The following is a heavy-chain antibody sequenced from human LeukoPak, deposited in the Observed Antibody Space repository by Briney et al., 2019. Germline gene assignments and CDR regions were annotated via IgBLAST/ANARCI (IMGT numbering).Heavy chain of an antibody. V-gene: IGHV4-61*02. CDR1: GGSISSGSYY. CDR3: ARDMETGTTDY. Sequence: SETLSLTCTVSGGSISSGSYYWGWLRQPAGKGLEWIGRIYTSGSTNYNPSLKSRVTISVDTSKNQFSLKLSSVTAADTAVYYCARDMETGTTDYWGQGTLVTVSS. D-gene: IGHD1-7*01. J-gene: IGHJ4*02. CDR2: IYTSGST.